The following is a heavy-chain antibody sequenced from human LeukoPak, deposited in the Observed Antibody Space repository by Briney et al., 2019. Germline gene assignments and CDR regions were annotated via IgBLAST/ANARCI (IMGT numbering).Heavy chain of an antibody. CDR2: SNPNSGGT. CDR3: ASISHYDSSGYYYPAY. CDR1: GYTFTGYY. V-gene: IGHV1-2*02. J-gene: IGHJ4*02. Sequence: WASVKVSCKASGYTFTGYYMHWVRQAPGQGLEWMGWSNPNSGGTNYAQKFQGRVTTTRDTSISTAYMELSRLRSDDTAVYYCASISHYDSSGYYYPAYWGQGTLVTVSS. D-gene: IGHD3-22*01.